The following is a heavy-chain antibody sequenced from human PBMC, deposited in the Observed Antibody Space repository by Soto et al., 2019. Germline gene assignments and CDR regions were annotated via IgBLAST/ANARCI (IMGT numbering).Heavy chain of an antibody. CDR3: ARGEGYGDYSLNYYYYYMDV. Sequence: ASVKVSCKASGYTFTSYDINWVRQATGQGLEWMGWMNPNSGNTDYAQKFQGRVTMTRNTSISTAYMELSSLRSEDTAVYYCARGEGYGDYSLNYYYYYMDVWGKGITVTVSS. V-gene: IGHV1-8*01. CDR2: MNPNSGNT. D-gene: IGHD4-17*01. CDR1: GYTFTSYD. J-gene: IGHJ6*03.